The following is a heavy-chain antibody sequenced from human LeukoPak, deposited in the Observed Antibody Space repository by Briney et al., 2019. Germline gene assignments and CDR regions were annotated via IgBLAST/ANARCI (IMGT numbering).Heavy chain of an antibody. D-gene: IGHD5-18*01. CDR1: GFTFGDYA. CDR3: ARDRTSRGYSYGVDY. CDR2: IRRRGYGGTI. J-gene: IGHJ4*02. Sequence: GSPRLSCTGSGFTFGDYAMSWVRQAPGKGLEWVGFIRRRGYGGTIEYAASVRGRFTISRDDSKSIAYLQMNSLKAEDTAVYYCARDRTSRGYSYGVDYWGQGTLVTVSS. V-gene: IGHV3-49*04.